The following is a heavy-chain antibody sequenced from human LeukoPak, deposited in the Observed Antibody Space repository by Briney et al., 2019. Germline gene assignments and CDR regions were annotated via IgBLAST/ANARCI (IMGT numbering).Heavy chain of an antibody. CDR2: ISAYNGNT. Sequence: ASVKVSCKASGYTFTSYTMHWVRQAPGQRLEWMGWISAYNGNTNYAQKLQGRVTMTTDTSTSTAYMELRSLRSDDTAVYYCARDFQIVANWFDPWGQGTLVTVSS. J-gene: IGHJ5*02. CDR3: ARDFQIVANWFDP. CDR1: GYTFTSYT. V-gene: IGHV1-18*01. D-gene: IGHD5-12*01.